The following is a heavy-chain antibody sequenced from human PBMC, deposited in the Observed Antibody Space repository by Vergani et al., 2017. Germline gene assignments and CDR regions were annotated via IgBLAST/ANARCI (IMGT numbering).Heavy chain of an antibody. CDR2: ISYDGSNK. V-gene: IGHV3-30*01. CDR1: GFTFSSYA. Sequence: VQLVESGGGVVQPGGSLRLSCAASGFTFSSYAMHWVRQAPGKGLEWVAVISYDGSNKYYADSVKGRFTISRDNSKNTLYLQMNSLRAEDTAVYYCARDKSSSSYNWFDPWGQGTLVTVSS. CDR3: ARDKSSSSYNWFDP. J-gene: IGHJ5*02. D-gene: IGHD6-6*01.